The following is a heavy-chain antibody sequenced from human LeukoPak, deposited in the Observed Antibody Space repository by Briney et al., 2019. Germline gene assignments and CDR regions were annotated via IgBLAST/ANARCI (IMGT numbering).Heavy chain of an antibody. CDR1: GGSISSSNW. D-gene: IGHD3-10*01. Sequence: SQTLSLTCTVSGGSISSSNWWGWIRQPPGKGLEWIGYIYYSGSIYYNPSLKSRVTMSVDTSKNQFSLKLSSVTAVDTAVYYCARTRGYGSGSYYDVFDYWGQGTLVTVSS. V-gene: IGHV4-28*02. J-gene: IGHJ4*02. CDR2: IYYSGSI. CDR3: ARTRGYGSGSYYDVFDY.